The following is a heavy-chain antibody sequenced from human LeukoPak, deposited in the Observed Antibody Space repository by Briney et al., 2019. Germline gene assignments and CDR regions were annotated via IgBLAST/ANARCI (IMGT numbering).Heavy chain of an antibody. V-gene: IGHV4-4*09. J-gene: IGHJ4*02. CDR3: ARHYQVYYFDY. CDR1: GFTFDDYA. Sequence: GSLRLSCAASGFTFDDYAMHWVRQAPGKGLEWIGDIHTSGSTNYNPSLKSRVTISVDTSKNQFSLKLSSVTAADTAVYYCARHYQVYYFDYWGQGTLVTVSS. D-gene: IGHD2-2*01. CDR2: IHTSGST.